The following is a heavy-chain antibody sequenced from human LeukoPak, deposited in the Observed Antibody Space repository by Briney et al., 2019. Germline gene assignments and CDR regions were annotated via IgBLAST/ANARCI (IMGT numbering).Heavy chain of an antibody. V-gene: IGHV3-74*01. Sequence: GGSLRLSCAASGFTFSSYWMHWVRQAPGKGLVWVSRINSDGSSTSYADSVKGRFTISRDNAKNTLYLQTNSLRAEDTAVYYCARDRGDYVWGSYRPGAFDIWGQGTMVTVSS. CDR3: ARDRGDYVWGSYRPGAFDI. CDR1: GFTFSSYW. CDR2: INSDGSST. D-gene: IGHD3-16*02. J-gene: IGHJ3*02.